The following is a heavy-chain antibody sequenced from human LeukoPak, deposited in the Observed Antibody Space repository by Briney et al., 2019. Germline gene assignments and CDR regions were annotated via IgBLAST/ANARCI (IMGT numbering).Heavy chain of an antibody. V-gene: IGHV2-5*01. CDR3: AHATYYDFWSGYPPFHY. D-gene: IGHD3-3*01. CDR2: IYWKDDK. J-gene: IGHJ4*02. Sequence: SGPTLVNPTQTLTLTCTFSGFSLNTDRVGVGWIRQPPGKALEWLALIYWKDDKRYSPSLKSRLTITKDTAKNQVVLTMTNMDPVDTATDYCAHATYYDFWSGYPPFHYWGLGTLVTVSS. CDR1: GFSLNTDRVG.